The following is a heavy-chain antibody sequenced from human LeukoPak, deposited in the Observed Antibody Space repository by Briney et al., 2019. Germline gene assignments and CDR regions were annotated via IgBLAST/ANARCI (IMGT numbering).Heavy chain of an antibody. CDR3: ARVVVGATIPHY. V-gene: IGHV1-8*01. CDR2: MNPNSGNT. CDR1: GYTLTSYD. Sequence: GAAVKVSCKASGYTLTSYDINWVRQATGQGLEWMGWMNPNSGNTGYAQKFQGRVTMTRNTSISTAYMELSSLRSEDTAVYYCARVVVGATIPHYWGQGTLVTVSS. J-gene: IGHJ4*02. D-gene: IGHD1-26*01.